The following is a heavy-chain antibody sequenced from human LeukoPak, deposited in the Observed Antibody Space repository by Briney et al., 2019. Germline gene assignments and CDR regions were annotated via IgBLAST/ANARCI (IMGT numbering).Heavy chain of an antibody. J-gene: IGHJ4*02. CDR1: GFTFRNYW. CDR2: INGDGSDI. Sequence: GGSLRLSCAASGFTFRNYWMHWVRQAPGKGLVWVSRINGDGSDISYADFVKGRFTISRDNAKNTLSLQMDSLTADDTALYYCPGGFGHNWSPFENWGQGTLVAVSS. D-gene: IGHD1-1*01. V-gene: IGHV3-74*01. CDR3: PGGFGHNWSPFEN.